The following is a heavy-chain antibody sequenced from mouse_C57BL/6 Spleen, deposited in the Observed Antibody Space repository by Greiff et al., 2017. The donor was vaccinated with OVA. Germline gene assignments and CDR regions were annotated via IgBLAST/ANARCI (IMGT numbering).Heavy chain of an antibody. J-gene: IGHJ2*01. D-gene: IGHD1-1*01. CDR3: ARSEYDGSSHDY. V-gene: IGHV1-82*01. Sequence: VQLQQSGPELVKPGASVKISCKASGYAFSSSWMNWVKQRPGKGLEWIGRIYPGDGDTNYNGKFKGKATLTADKSSSTAYMQLSSLTSEDSAVYFCARSEYDGSSHDYWGQGTTLTVSS. CDR2: IYPGDGDT. CDR1: GYAFSSSW.